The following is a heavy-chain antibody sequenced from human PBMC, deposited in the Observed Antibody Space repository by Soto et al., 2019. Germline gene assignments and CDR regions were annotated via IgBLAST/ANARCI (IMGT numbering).Heavy chain of an antibody. CDR1: GGSVSNSNYY. CDR3: VSQRTSVLTQAYFDY. D-gene: IGHD2-8*01. Sequence: LSLTCTVSGGSVSNSNYYWGWIRQSPGKGLEWIGSVYYRGRSYSKSSVKSRVTISVDTSKNQFSLNLNSVTASDTAVYYCVSQRTSVLTQAYFDYWGPGALVTVS. CDR2: VYYRGRS. V-gene: IGHV4-39*01. J-gene: IGHJ4*02.